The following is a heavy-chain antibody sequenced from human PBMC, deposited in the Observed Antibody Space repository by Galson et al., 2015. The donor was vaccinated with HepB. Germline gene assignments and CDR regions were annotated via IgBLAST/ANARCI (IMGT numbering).Heavy chain of an antibody. CDR2: INPIRGDT. V-gene: IGHV1-2*02. D-gene: IGHD3-3*01. Sequence: SVKVSCKASGYSFTDYYMHWVRQAPGQGLEWMGWINPIRGDTYYAQMFQGRVTTTRDKSISTAYMELTSLRSDDTAVYYCARGRLTIVAVVTDVRDYYYRMDVWGQGTTVTVSS. CDR3: ARGRLTIVAVVTDVRDYYYRMDV. CDR1: GYSFTDYY. J-gene: IGHJ6*02.